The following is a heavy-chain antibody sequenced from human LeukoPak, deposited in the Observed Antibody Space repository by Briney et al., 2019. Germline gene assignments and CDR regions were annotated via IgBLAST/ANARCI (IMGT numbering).Heavy chain of an antibody. J-gene: IGHJ6*02. Sequence: SGGSLRLSCAASGFTFSSYSMNWVRQAPGKGLEWVSSISSSSSYIYYADSVKGRFTISRDNAKNSLYLQMNSLRAEDTAVYYCAREDGRNYYYGMDVWGQGTTVTVSS. CDR3: AREDGRNYYYGMDV. D-gene: IGHD2-15*01. CDR2: ISSSSSYI. CDR1: GFTFSSYS. V-gene: IGHV3-21*01.